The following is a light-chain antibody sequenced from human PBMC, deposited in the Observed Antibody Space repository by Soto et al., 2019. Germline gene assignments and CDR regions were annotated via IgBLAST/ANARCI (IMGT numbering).Light chain of an antibody. V-gene: IGKV3-20*01. J-gene: IGKJ4*01. CDR2: GAS. CDR1: QSVSSSY. Sequence: EIVLTQSPGTLSLSPGERATLSCRASQSVSSSYLAWYQQKPGQAPRLLIYGASSRATGIPDRFSGSGSGTDFTLTISRLEPEDFAVYYCQQYGISPAVTFGGGTKVEIK. CDR3: QQYGISPAVT.